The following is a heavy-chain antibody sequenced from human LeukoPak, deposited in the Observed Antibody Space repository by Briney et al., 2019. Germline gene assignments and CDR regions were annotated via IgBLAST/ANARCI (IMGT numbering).Heavy chain of an antibody. CDR2: ISSSSSYI. V-gene: IGHV3-21*01. J-gene: IGHJ4*02. D-gene: IGHD5-12*01. CDR3: GSGARLGTKLVDF. Sequence: GGSLRLSCAASGFTFSSYSMNWVRQAPGKGLEWVSSISSSSSYIYYADSVKGRFTISRDNAKNSLYLQMNSRISEDTAVSYCGSGARLGTKLVDFWGKGTPVTVST. CDR1: GFTFSSYS.